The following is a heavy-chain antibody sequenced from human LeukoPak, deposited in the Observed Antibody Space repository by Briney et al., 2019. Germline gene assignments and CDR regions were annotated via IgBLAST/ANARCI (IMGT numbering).Heavy chain of an antibody. D-gene: IGHD2-2*01. J-gene: IGHJ6*04. V-gene: IGHV1-18*04. CDR3: AREGYCSSTSCSGYYYYYGTDV. CDR2: ISAYNGNT. Sequence: GASVKVSCKASGYTFTSYGISWVRQAPGQGLEWMGWISAYNGNTNYAQKLQGRVTMTTDTSTSTAYMELRSLRSDDTAVYYCAREGYCSSTSCSGYYYYYGTDVWGKGTRSPSPQ. CDR1: GYTFTSYG.